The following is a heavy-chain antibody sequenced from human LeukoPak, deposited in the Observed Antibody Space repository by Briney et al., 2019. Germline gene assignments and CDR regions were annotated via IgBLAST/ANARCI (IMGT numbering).Heavy chain of an antibody. V-gene: IGHV1-2*02. D-gene: IGHD1-1*01. CDR3: ARDLDDAFDI. Sequence: GASVKVSFKASGYTFTDYYIHWVRQAPGQGLEWMGWINPKTGSTNYPQKFQGRVTMTRDTSISTVNMELSRLRSDDTAVYFCARDLDDAFDIWGQGTVVTVSS. CDR2: INPKTGST. J-gene: IGHJ3*02. CDR1: GYTFTDYY.